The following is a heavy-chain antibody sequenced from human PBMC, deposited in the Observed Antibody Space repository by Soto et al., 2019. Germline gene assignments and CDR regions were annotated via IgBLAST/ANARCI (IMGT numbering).Heavy chain of an antibody. CDR3: ARLRIFGVVIDYYYGMDV. CDR1: GGSISSSIYY. CDR2: IYYSGIT. Sequence: PSETLSLTCTVSGGSISSSIYYWGWIRHPPGKGLEWIGSIYYSGITYYNPSLKSRVTISVDTSKNQFSLKLSSVTAADTAVYYCARLRIFGVVIDYYYGMDVWGQGTTVTVSS. D-gene: IGHD3-3*01. J-gene: IGHJ6*02. V-gene: IGHV4-39*01.